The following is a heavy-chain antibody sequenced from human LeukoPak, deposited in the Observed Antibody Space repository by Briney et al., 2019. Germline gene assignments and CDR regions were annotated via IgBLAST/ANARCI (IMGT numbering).Heavy chain of an antibody. CDR1: GGSVSSGTYY. Sequence: SETLSLTCTVSGGSVSSGTYYWSWIRQPPGTRLEWIGYIYYSGTTNYNPSFKSRVTMSVDTSKNQFSLKQSSVTAADTAVYYCARGAVVNGLDVWGQGTMVTVSS. CDR2: IYYSGTT. CDR3: ARGAVVNGLDV. J-gene: IGHJ6*02. D-gene: IGHD3-16*02. V-gene: IGHV4-61*01.